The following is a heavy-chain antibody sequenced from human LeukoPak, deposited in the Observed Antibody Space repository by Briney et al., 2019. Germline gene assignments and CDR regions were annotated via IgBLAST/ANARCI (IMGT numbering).Heavy chain of an antibody. CDR1: GYNLIAYY. CDR2: LNPNSGVT. Sequence: ASVKVSCKASGYNLIAYYIHWVRQAPGQGLEWMGWLNPNSGVTNYAQKFQGRVTMTRDTSISTAYMELSSLRSDDTAVYYCARGNAMATIRVTDYWGQATLVTVSP. CDR3: ARGNAMATIRVTDY. J-gene: IGHJ4*02. V-gene: IGHV1-2*02. D-gene: IGHD5-24*01.